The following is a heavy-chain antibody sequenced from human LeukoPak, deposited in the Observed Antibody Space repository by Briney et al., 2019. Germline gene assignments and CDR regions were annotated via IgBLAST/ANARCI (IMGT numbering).Heavy chain of an antibody. CDR2: IIPIFGTA. J-gene: IGHJ3*02. Sequence: ASVKVSCKASGGTFSSYAISWVRQAPGQGLEWMGGIIPIFGTANYAQKFQGRVTITTDESTSTAYMELSSLRSEDTAVYYCARNIGEYGSSPGAFDIWGQGTMVTVSS. D-gene: IGHD6-6*01. V-gene: IGHV1-69*05. CDR3: ARNIGEYGSSPGAFDI. CDR1: GGTFSSYA.